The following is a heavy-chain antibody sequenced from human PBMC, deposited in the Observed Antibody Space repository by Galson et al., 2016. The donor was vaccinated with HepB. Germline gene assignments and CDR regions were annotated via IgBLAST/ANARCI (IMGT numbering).Heavy chain of an antibody. J-gene: IGHJ4*02. CDR2: ISAYNGNT. V-gene: IGHV1-18*01. CDR1: GYIFSNFH. D-gene: IGHD6-19*01. Sequence: SVKVSCKASGYIFSNFHISWVRQAPGQGLEWMGGISAYNGNTDYAQKFQDRVSMTTDTSTSTAYMELRSLTADDTAVYYCARESGSSGWYIRLYYFDYWGQGTPVTVSS. CDR3: ARESGSSGWYIRLYYFDY.